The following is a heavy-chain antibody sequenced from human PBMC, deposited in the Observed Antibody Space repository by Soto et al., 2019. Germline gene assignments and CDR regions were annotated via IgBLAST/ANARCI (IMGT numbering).Heavy chain of an antibody. CDR3: ARSEVRHHRAGTTYAFDI. CDR2: IYYSGST. D-gene: IGHD1-7*01. CDR1: GGSISSGGYY. Sequence: SETLSLTCTVSGGSISSGGYYWSWIRQHPGKGLEWIGYIYYSGSTYYNPSLKSRVTISVDTSKNQFSLKLSSVTAADTAVYYCARSEVRHHRAGTTYAFDIWGQGTMVTVSS. J-gene: IGHJ3*02. V-gene: IGHV4-31*03.